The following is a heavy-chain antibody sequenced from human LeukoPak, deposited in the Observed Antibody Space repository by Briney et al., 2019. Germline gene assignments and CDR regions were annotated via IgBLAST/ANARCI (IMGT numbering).Heavy chain of an antibody. V-gene: IGHV3-53*01. D-gene: IGHD5-24*01. J-gene: IGHJ4*02. CDR3: VGGATIEYYFDY. CDR2: LYTDGGK. Sequence: PGGSLRLSCAASGFIAGSTYMSWVRQAPGKGLEWVSLLYTDGGKYYADSVKGRFTISRDNSKNTVYLQMNSLTAEDTAVYYCVGGATIEYYFDYWGQGTLVTVSS. CDR1: GFIAGSTY.